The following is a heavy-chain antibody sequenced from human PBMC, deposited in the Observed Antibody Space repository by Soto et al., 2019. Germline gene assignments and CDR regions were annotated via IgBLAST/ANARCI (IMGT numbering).Heavy chain of an antibody. V-gene: IGHV1-69*12. CDR1: GGTFGNSA. D-gene: IGHD5-12*01. CDR2: IIPIFSTP. Sequence: QVQLVQSGAEVREPGSSVTVSCKASGGTFGNSAISWVRQAPGQGLEWMGGIIPIFSTPDYAQKFQGRVTITADESTSTSYMELTSLRSDDTAVYYCARDNDRLQLGGNYYYATEVWGQGTTVTVSS. CDR3: ARDNDRLQLGGNYYYATEV. J-gene: IGHJ6*02.